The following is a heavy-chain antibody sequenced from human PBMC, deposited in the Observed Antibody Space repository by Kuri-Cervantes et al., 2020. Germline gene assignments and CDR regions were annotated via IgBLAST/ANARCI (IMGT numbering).Heavy chain of an antibody. CDR3: ARDKTTVTTGYYYYYMDV. Sequence: GGSLRLSCAASGFTFDDYAMHWVRQAPGKGLEWVSLISWDGGSTYYADSVKGRFTISRDNSKNSLYLQTNSLRAEDTAVYYCARDKTTVTTGYYYYYMDVWGKGTTVTVSS. CDR2: ISWDGGST. V-gene: IGHV3-43D*04. J-gene: IGHJ6*03. D-gene: IGHD4-17*01. CDR1: GFTFDDYA.